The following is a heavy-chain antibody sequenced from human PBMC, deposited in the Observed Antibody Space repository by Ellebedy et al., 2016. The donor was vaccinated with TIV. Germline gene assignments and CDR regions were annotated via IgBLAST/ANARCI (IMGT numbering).Heavy chain of an antibody. CDR1: GFTFSSFA. J-gene: IGHJ6*02. Sequence: GESLKISXASSGFTFSSFAMSWVRQAPGEGLVWVSRLNSDGSGSSYADSVKGRFTISRDNAKNTLFLQMDSLRVEDTAVYYCARDPTDFSSGCQYHYGLDVWGQGTTVTVSS. D-gene: IGHD6-19*01. CDR2: LNSDGSGS. V-gene: IGHV3-74*01. CDR3: ARDPTDFSSGCQYHYGLDV.